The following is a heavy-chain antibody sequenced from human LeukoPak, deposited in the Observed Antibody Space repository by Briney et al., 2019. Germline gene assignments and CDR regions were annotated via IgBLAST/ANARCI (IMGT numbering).Heavy chain of an antibody. Sequence: GGSLRLSCAASGFTFSSYGIHWVRQAPGKGLEWVAVISYDGSDKYYADSVKGRFTISRDDSKNTLYLQLNSLTAEDTAVYYCAKDSVGAAGTGHFDYWGQGTLVTVSS. CDR2: ISYDGSDK. CDR1: GFTFSSYG. CDR3: AKDSVGAAGTGHFDY. D-gene: IGHD6-13*01. J-gene: IGHJ4*02. V-gene: IGHV3-30*18.